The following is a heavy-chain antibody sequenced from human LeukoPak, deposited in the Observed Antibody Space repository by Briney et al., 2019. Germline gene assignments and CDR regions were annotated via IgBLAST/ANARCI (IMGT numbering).Heavy chain of an antibody. CDR3: ARASRTGIVVVTATPFDY. D-gene: IGHD2-21*02. J-gene: IGHJ4*02. CDR1: GFTFSSYS. V-gene: IGHV3-21*01. CDR2: ISSSSSYI. Sequence: GGSLRLSCADSGFTFSSYSMNWVRQAPGKGLEWVSSISSSSSYIYCADSMKGRFTISRDNAKNSLYLQMNSLRAEDTAVYYCARASRTGIVVVTATPFDYWGQGTLVTVSS.